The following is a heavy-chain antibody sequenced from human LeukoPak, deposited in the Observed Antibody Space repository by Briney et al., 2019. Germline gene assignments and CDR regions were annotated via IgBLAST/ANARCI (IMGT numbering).Heavy chain of an antibody. Sequence: PSETLSLTCAVYGGSFSGYYWSWIRQPPGRGLEWIGYIYNSGSTYYNPSLKSRVTISVDTSKNQFSLRLSSVTAADTAVYYCARWGTYASTSNWFDPWGQGTLVTVSS. V-gene: IGHV4-34*01. J-gene: IGHJ5*02. CDR2: IYNSGST. CDR3: ARWGTYASTSNWFDP. D-gene: IGHD2-2*01. CDR1: GGSFSGYY.